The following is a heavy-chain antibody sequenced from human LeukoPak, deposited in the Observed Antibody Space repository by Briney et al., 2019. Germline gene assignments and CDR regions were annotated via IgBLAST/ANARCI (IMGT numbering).Heavy chain of an antibody. Sequence: GGSLKIPFKGSGYSFTSYWIGWVRQMPGKGLEWMGIIYPGDSDTRYSPSFQGQVTISADKSISTAYLQWSSLKASDTAMYYCARPEETESSDAFDIWGQGTMVTVSS. V-gene: IGHV5-51*01. J-gene: IGHJ3*02. CDR2: IYPGDSDT. CDR3: ARPEETESSDAFDI. CDR1: GYSFTSYW.